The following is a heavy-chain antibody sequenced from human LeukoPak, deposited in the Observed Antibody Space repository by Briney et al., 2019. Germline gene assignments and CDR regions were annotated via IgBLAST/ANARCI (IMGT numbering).Heavy chain of an antibody. CDR1: GGSITNSY. J-gene: IGHJ4*02. CDR2: IYASGST. Sequence: KPSETLSLTCTDSGGSITNSYWNWIRQPPGKRLEWIGRIYASGSTNYTPSLKRRVTMSVDTSKNQFSLRLTSVTAADTGVYYCARERRDGSYGIDYWGQGTLVTVSS. CDR3: ARERRDGSYGIDY. V-gene: IGHV4-4*07. D-gene: IGHD5-18*01.